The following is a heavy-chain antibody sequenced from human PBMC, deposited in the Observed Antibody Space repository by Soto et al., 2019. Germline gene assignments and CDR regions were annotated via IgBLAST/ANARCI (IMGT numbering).Heavy chain of an antibody. CDR1: GFTFSNAW. CDR3: TTDASYGDLNAFDI. Sequence: VQLVESGGGLVKPGGSLRLSCAASGFTFSNAWMSWVRQAPGKGLEWVGRIKSKTDGGTTDYAAPVKGRFTISRDDSKNTLYLQMNSLKTEDTAVYYCTTDASYGDLNAFDIWGQGTMVTVSS. D-gene: IGHD4-17*01. V-gene: IGHV3-15*01. CDR2: IKSKTDGGTT. J-gene: IGHJ3*02.